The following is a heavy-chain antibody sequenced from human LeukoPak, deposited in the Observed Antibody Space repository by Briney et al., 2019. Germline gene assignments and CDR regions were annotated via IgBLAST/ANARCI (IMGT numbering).Heavy chain of an antibody. CDR2: IYTSGST. CDR3: ARLVPGCSSTSCYDWFDP. CDR1: GGSISSYY. D-gene: IGHD2-2*01. V-gene: IGHV4-4*09. J-gene: IGHJ5*02. Sequence: SETLSLTCTVSGGSISSYYWSWLRQPPGKGLEWIGYIYTSGSTNYNPSLKSRVTISVDTSKNQFSLKLSSVTAADTAVYYCARLVPGCSSTSCYDWFDPWGQGTLVTVSS.